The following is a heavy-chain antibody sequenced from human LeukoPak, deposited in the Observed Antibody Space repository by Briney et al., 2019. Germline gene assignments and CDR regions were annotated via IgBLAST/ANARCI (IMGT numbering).Heavy chain of an antibody. J-gene: IGHJ4*02. CDR2: IKEDGSEK. CDR1: GFTFSDYW. CDR3: AREQRAVAGFYFDY. V-gene: IGHV3-7*04. Sequence: GGSLRLSCASSGFTFSDYWMSWVRQAPGKGLECVANIKEDGSEKYYVESVKGRLTISRDNAKNSLFLQMNNLRAEDTAVYYCAREQRAVAGFYFDYWGQGTLVTVSS. D-gene: IGHD6-19*01.